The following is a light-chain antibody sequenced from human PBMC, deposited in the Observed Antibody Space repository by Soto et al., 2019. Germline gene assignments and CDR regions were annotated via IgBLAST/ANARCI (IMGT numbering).Light chain of an antibody. Sequence: QSALTQPASVSGSPGQSITISCTGTSSDVGGYSYVSWYQQHPAKAPKLMIFDVSDRPSGVSNRFSGSKSGNTASLTISGLQAEDEADYYCSSYTSSSSLVFGTGTQLTVL. V-gene: IGLV2-14*03. CDR1: SSDVGGYSY. CDR2: DVS. CDR3: SSYTSSSSLV. J-gene: IGLJ1*01.